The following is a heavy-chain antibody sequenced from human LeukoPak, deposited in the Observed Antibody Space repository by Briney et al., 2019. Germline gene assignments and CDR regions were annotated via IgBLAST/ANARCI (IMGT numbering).Heavy chain of an antibody. CDR1: GGSISSGSYY. Sequence: SETLSLTCTVSGGSISSGSYYWSWIRQPAGKGLEWIGRIYTSGSTNYNPSLKSRVTISVDTSKNQFSLKLSSVTAADTAVYYCARGYYYDSSGIDYWGQGTLVTVSS. D-gene: IGHD3-22*01. V-gene: IGHV4-61*02. J-gene: IGHJ4*02. CDR2: IYTSGST. CDR3: ARGYYYDSSGIDY.